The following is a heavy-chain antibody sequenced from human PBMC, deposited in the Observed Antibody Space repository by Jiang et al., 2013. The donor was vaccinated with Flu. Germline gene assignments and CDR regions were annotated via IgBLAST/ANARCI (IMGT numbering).Heavy chain of an antibody. CDR1: GSSLSTSGMC. D-gene: IGHD3-10*01. V-gene: IGHV2-70*01. J-gene: IGHJ6*02. CDR3: ARTSFGELHKYYYGMDV. CDR2: IDWDDDK. Sequence: KPTQTLTLTCTFSGSSLSTSGMCVSWIRQPPGKALEWLALIDWDDDKYYSTSLKTRLTISKDTSKNQVVLTMTNMDPVDTATYYCARTSFGELHKYYYGMDVWGQGTTVTVSS.